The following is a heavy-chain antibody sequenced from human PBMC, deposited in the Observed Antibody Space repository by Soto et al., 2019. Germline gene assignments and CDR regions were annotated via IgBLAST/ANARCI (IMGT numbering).Heavy chain of an antibody. CDR3: ARDRGSSSWFGPFDY. CDR2: IYSDVST. V-gene: IGHV3-66*01. D-gene: IGHD6-13*01. CDR1: GFTVSSNY. Sequence: GGSLRLSCAASGFTVSSNYMSWVRQPPGKGLEWVSVIYSDVSTYYADSVKGRFTISRENSKNTLYLQMNSLRAEDTAVYYCARDRGSSSWFGPFDYWGQGTQVTVSS. J-gene: IGHJ4*02.